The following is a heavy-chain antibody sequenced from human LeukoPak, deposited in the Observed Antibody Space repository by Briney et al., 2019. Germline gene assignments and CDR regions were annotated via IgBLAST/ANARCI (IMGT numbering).Heavy chain of an antibody. V-gene: IGHV4-31*03. CDR1: GGSISSGGYY. CDR2: IYYSGST. Sequence: SETLSLTCTVSGGSISSGGYYWSWIRQHPGKGLEWIGYIYYSGSTYYNPSLKSRVTISVDTSKNQFSLKLSSVTAADTAVYYCARKGLSYMVRDYYFDYWGQGTLVTLSS. CDR3: ARKGLSYMVRDYYFDY. J-gene: IGHJ4*02. D-gene: IGHD3-10*01.